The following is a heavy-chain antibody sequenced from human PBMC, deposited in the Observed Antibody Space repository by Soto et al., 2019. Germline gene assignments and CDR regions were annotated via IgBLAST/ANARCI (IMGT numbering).Heavy chain of an antibody. CDR1: GFTFSSYA. J-gene: IGHJ4*02. CDR3: ARVSVPVLLWFGDPYYFDY. D-gene: IGHD3-10*01. V-gene: IGHV3-30-3*01. CDR2: ISYDGSNK. Sequence: QVQLVESGGGVVQPGRSLRLSCAASGFTFSSYAMHWVRQAPGKGLEWVAVISYDGSNKYYADSVKGRFTISRDNSKNTLYLQMNSLRAEDTAVYYCARVSVPVLLWFGDPYYFDYWGQGTLVTVSS.